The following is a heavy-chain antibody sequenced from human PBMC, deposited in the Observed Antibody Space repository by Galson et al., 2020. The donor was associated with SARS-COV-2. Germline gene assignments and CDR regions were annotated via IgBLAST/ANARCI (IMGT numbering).Heavy chain of an antibody. CDR3: ARGRIIRYFDWLYSYYGMDV. Sequence: ETSETLSLTCTVSGGSISSGDYYWSWIRQPPGKGLEWIGYIYYSGSTYYNPSLKSRVTISVDTSKNQFSLKLSSVTAAATAVYYCARGRIIRYFDWLYSYYGMDVWGQGTTVTVSS. CDR2: IYYSGST. CDR1: GGSISSGDYY. J-gene: IGHJ6*02. V-gene: IGHV4-30-4*01. D-gene: IGHD3-9*01.